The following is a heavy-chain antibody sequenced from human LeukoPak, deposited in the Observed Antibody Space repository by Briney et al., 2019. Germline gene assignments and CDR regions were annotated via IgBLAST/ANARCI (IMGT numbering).Heavy chain of an antibody. CDR2: IYSGGST. CDR1: GSEFSSYS. D-gene: IGHD4-17*01. V-gene: IGHV3-66*01. CDR3: ARDVYGAPSD. Sequence: PGGSLRLSCAASGSEFSSYSMSWVRQAPGKGLEWVSVIYSGGSTYYADSVKGRFTISRDNSKNTLYLQMNSLRAEDTAVYYCARDVYGAPSDWGQGTLVTVSS. J-gene: IGHJ1*01.